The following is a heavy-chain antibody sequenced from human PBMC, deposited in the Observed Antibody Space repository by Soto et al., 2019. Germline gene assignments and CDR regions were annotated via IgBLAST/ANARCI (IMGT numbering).Heavy chain of an antibody. CDR2: ISTYNGNR. CDR3: ARERAMVFGVVSSYFDY. Sequence: QVHLVQSGAEVKKPGASVKVSCKASGYTFTTYGVSWVRQAPGQGLEWMGWISTYNGNRNYAQKFQGRVTMTTDTSTNTAYMELWSLRSDDTAVYYCARERAMVFGVVSSYFDYWGQGTLVTVSS. D-gene: IGHD3-3*01. J-gene: IGHJ4*01. V-gene: IGHV1-18*04. CDR1: GYTFTTYG.